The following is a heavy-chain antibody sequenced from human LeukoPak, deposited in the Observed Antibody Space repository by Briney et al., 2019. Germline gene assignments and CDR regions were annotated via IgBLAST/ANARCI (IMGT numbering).Heavy chain of an antibody. CDR1: GFTFDDYA. J-gene: IGHJ4*02. V-gene: IGHV3-9*01. Sequence: PGRSLRLSCAASGFTFDDYAMHWVRRRPGKGLEWLSGVSWHSGTIEYADSVKGRFTISRDNAKNSLYSQMNSLRPEDTAFYYCVKDRGSGSSSASYFDFWGQGILVTVSS. D-gene: IGHD6-6*01. CDR3: VKDRGSGSSSASYFDF. CDR2: VSWHSGTI.